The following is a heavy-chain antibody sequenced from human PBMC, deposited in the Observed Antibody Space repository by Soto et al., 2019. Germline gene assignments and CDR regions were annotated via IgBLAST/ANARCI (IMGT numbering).Heavy chain of an antibody. CDR3: ARGRGRYSSGWSWFDP. CDR2: IFQSGST. D-gene: IGHD6-19*01. V-gene: IGHV4-4*01. Sequence: LSLTCGVSGGTIRSPDWWTWVRQPPGKGLEWIGEIFQSGSTNYTPSLGSRVTISVDKSKNQFSLTLTSVTAADTAVYFCARGRGRYSSGWSWFDPWGQGILVTVSS. CDR1: GGTIRSPDW. J-gene: IGHJ5*02.